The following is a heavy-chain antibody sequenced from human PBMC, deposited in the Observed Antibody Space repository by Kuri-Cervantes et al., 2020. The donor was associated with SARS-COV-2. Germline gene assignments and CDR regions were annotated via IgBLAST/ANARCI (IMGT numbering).Heavy chain of an antibody. Sequence: GGSLRLSCAASGFTFSSYGMHWVRQAPGKGLEWVAVISYDGSNKYYADSVKGRFTISRDNSQNTLHLQMKSLKDEDTAIYYCAKGRAGVHDFWGQGTLVTVSS. CDR1: GFTFSSYG. J-gene: IGHJ4*02. CDR3: AKGRAGVHDF. D-gene: IGHD2-21*01. CDR2: ISYDGSNK. V-gene: IGHV3-30*18.